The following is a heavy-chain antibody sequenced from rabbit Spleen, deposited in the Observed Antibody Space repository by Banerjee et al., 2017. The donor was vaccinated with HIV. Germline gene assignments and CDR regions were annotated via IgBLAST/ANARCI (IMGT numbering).Heavy chain of an antibody. J-gene: IGHJ6*01. D-gene: IGHD8-1*01. Sequence: QEQLVESGGGLVKPGASLTLTCTASGFDFDRNYFMCWVRQAPGKGLEWIGCIWTDSDGKTNYAHWAEGRFTISKTSSTTGTLQVTSLTVADTATYFCARDSGSSFSSYGMDLWGQGTLVTVS. CDR3: ARDSGSSFSSYGMDL. V-gene: IGHV1S45*01. CDR1: GFDFDRNYF. CDR2: IWTDSDGKT.